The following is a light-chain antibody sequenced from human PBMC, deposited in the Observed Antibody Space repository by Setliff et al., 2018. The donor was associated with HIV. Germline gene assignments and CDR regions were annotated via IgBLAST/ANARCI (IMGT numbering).Light chain of an antibody. J-gene: IGLJ1*01. CDR1: SNDVGAYSF. Sequence: QSALTQPRSVSGSPGQSVTISCTGTSNDVGAYSFVSWFQQLPGAVPRLTIFDSNKRPSGVPDRFSGSKSGNTASLTISGLRPDDEADYYCCSYMGSYMYVFGTGTKVTVL. CDR2: DSN. CDR3: CSYMGSYMYV. V-gene: IGLV2-11*01.